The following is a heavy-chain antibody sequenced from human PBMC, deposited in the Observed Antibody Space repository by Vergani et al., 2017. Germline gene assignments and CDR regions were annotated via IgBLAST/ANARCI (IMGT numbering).Heavy chain of an antibody. V-gene: IGHV3-23*04. Sequence: EVQLVESGGGLVKPGGSLRLSCAASGFTFSSYAMSWVRQAPGKGLEWVSAISGSGGSTYYADSVKGRFTISRDNSKNTLYLQMNSLRAEDTAVYYCAKDRSPKVAAAGRDDYFDYWGQGTLVTVSS. CDR2: ISGSGGST. CDR1: GFTFSSYA. CDR3: AKDRSPKVAAAGRDDYFDY. D-gene: IGHD6-13*01. J-gene: IGHJ4*02.